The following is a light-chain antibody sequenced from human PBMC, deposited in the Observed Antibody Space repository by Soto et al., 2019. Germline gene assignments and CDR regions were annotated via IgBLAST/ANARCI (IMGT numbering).Light chain of an antibody. Sequence: VLTQSPATLSASPGERATLSCRASESVGSNLAWYQQRPGQAPRLLIYGASTRAIGIPLRFSGSGSGTEFTRNSSSLQSEDSAVYYCQQYEKWWTFGQGTMVDFK. V-gene: IGKV3-15*01. CDR2: GAS. J-gene: IGKJ1*01. CDR1: ESVGSN. CDR3: QQYEKWWT.